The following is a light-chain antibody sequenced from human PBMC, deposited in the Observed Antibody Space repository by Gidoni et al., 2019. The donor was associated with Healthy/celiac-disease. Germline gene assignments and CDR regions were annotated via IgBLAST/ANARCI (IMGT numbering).Light chain of an antibody. CDR1: QGISSY. V-gene: IGKV1-9*01. CDR2: AAS. CDR3: QQLSSYPPMCS. Sequence: DIQLTQSPSFLSASVGDRVTITCRASQGISSYLAWYQQKPGKAPKLLIYAASTLQSGVPSRFSGSGSGTEFTLTISSLQPEDFATYYCQQLSSYPPMCSFGQGTKLEIK. J-gene: IGKJ2*04.